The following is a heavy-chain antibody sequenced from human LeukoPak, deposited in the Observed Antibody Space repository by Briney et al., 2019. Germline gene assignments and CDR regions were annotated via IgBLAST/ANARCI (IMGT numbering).Heavy chain of an antibody. J-gene: IGHJ4*02. D-gene: IGHD1-26*01. CDR2: IYYSGGT. V-gene: IGHV4-59*01. Sequence: SETLSLTCTVSGGSISSYYWSWIRQPPGKGLEWIGYIYYSGGTNYNPSLKSRVTISVDTSKNQFSLKLSSVTAADTAVYYCARGRKLVGATSGGIDYFDYWGQGTLVTVSS. CDR3: ARGRKLVGATSGGIDYFDY. CDR1: GGSISSYY.